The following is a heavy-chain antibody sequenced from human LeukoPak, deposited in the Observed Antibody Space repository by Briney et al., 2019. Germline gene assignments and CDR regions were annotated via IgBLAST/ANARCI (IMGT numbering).Heavy chain of an antibody. CDR2: IYYSGST. V-gene: IGHV4-30-4*02. J-gene: IGHJ5*02. CDR3: ARGGEAYCGGDCYPRWFDP. CDR1: GGSISSGDYY. D-gene: IGHD2-21*01. Sequence: SETLSLTCTVSGGSISSGDYYWSWIRQPPGKGLEWIGYIYYSGSTYYNPSLKSRVTISVDRSKNQFSLKLSSVTAADTAVYYCARGGEAYCGGDCYPRWFDPWGQGTLVTVSS.